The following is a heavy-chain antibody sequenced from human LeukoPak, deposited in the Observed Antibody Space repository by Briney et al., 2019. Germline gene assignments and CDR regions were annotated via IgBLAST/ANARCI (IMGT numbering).Heavy chain of an antibody. V-gene: IGHV3-7*01. D-gene: IGHD2-2*01. Sequence: GGSLRLSCAASGFTFSDAWMTWVRQAPGKGLEWVAGIKQDGSENYYVDSVKGRFTISRDNSKSSLSLQMNSLRAEDTALYFCARERYCTSATCYVGTPFDYWGQGTLVTVSS. J-gene: IGHJ4*02. CDR1: GFTFSDAW. CDR3: ARERYCTSATCYVGTPFDY. CDR2: IKQDGSEN.